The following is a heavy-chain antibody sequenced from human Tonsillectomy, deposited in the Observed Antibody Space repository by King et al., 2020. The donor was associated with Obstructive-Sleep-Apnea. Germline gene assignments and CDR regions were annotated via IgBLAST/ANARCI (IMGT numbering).Heavy chain of an antibody. CDR1: GFXXRNYA. CDR3: AKXMGXXSSARCSPFDY. V-gene: IGHV3-23*04. Sequence: VQLVESGGDLVQPGGSLRLSXXASGFXXRNYAMSXXRQAPGKGLEWVSALSASGGSTYYADSVKGRFTISRDNSKNTLYLQMNSLGAEDTAVYYCAKXMGXXSSARCSPFDYWXQGXLXTVSS. D-gene: IGHD2-2*01. J-gene: IGHJ4*02. CDR2: LSASGGST.